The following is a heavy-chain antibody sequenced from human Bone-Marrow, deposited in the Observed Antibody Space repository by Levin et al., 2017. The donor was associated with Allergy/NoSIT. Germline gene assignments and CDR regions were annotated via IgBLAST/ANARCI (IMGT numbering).Heavy chain of an antibody. CDR1: GFTFSSYG. J-gene: IGHJ4*02. CDR2: IWYDGSNK. D-gene: IGHD2-15*01. CDR3: ARGGCSGGSCYSEWGRFDY. Sequence: LSLTCAASGFTFSSYGMHWVRQAPGKGLEWVAVIWYDGSNKYYADSVKGRFTISRDNSKNTLYLQMNSLRAEDTAVYYCARGGCSGGSCYSEWGRFDYWGQGTLVTVSS. V-gene: IGHV3-33*01.